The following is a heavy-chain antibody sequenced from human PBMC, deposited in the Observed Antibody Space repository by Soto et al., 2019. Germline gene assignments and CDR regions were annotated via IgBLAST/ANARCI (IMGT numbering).Heavy chain of an antibody. D-gene: IGHD1-26*01. CDR2: IYYSGST. CDR1: GGSISSYY. CDR3: ARDSGATGIDH. V-gene: IGHV4-59*01. J-gene: IGHJ4*02. Sequence: PSETLSLTCTVSGGSISSYYWSWIRQPPGKGLEWIGYIYYSGSTNYNPSLKSRVTISVDTSKNQFSLKLSSVTAADTAVYYCARDSGATGIDHWGQGTLVTVSS.